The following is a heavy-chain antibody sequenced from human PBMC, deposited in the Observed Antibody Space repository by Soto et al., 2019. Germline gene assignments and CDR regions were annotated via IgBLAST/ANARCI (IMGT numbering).Heavy chain of an antibody. CDR3: VATTMAYYYGMDV. CDR1: GGSFSDYF. J-gene: IGHJ6*02. V-gene: IGHV4-34*06. D-gene: IGHD5-12*01. Sequence: QVQLQQWGAGLLKPSATLSLTCAVYGGSFSDYFWSWIRQPPGKGLEGIGEINHSGTTNYNPSLKSPVTTSLDTSKNPFSLNLASVTADDTAVYYSVATTMAYYYGMDVWGQGTTVTVSS. CDR2: INHSGTT.